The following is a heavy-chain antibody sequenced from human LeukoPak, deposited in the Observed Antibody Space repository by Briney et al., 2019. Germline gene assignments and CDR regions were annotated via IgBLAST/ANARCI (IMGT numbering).Heavy chain of an antibody. V-gene: IGHV3-11*01. CDR2: ISSSGSTI. Sequence: GGSLRLSCAASGFTFSDYYMSWIRRAPGKGLEGVSYISSSGSTIYYADSVKGRFTISRDNAKNSLYLQMNSLRAEDTAVYYCAKDVYSSGWFTYFDYWGQGTLVTVSS. D-gene: IGHD6-19*01. J-gene: IGHJ4*02. CDR3: AKDVYSSGWFTYFDY. CDR1: GFTFSDYY.